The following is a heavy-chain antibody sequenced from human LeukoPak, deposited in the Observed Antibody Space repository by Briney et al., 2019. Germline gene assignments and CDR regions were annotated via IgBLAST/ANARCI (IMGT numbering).Heavy chain of an antibody. CDR1: GGSISSTSYY. CDR2: IYYSGST. D-gene: IGHD4-11*01. CDR3: ARESLWEYYSNYDGLDY. J-gene: IGHJ4*02. Sequence: KTSETLSLTCTVSGGSISSTSYYWGWIRQPPGKGLEWIGYIYYSGSTNYNPSLKSRVTISVDTSKNQFSLKLSSVTAADTAVYYCARESLWEYYSNYDGLDYWGQGTLVTVSS. V-gene: IGHV4-61*01.